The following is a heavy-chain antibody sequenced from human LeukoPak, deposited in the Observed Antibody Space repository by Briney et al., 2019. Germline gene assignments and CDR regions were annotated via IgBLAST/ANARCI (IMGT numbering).Heavy chain of an antibody. CDR3: TKDATPSNSIWDYFDS. CDR2: IGGGDDI. D-gene: IGHD5-24*01. J-gene: IGHJ4*02. V-gene: IGHV3-23*01. CDR1: GFTFRNYA. Sequence: GGSLRLSCAASGFTFRNYAMNWVRQAPGKGLEWVAGIGGGDDIEYADSVKGRFTGSRDDSKNTLYLQMSSLRIEDTAVYYCTKDATPSNSIWDYFDSWGQGTLVTVSA.